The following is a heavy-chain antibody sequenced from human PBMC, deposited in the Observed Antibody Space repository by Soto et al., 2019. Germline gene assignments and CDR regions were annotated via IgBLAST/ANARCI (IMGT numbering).Heavy chain of an antibody. CDR2: ISGSGGST. J-gene: IGHJ4*02. D-gene: IGHD6-13*01. Sequence: EVQLLESGGGLVHPGGSLRLSCAAPGFTFSSYAMSWVRQAPGKGLEWVSAISGSGGSTDYADSVKGRFTISRDNSKNTLYLQMNSLRAEDTAVYYCAKDGSSWYPFDYWGQGTLVTVSS. CDR1: GFTFSSYA. CDR3: AKDGSSWYPFDY. V-gene: IGHV3-23*01.